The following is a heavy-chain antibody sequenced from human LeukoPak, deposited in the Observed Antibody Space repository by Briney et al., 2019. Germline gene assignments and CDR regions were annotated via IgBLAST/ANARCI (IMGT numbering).Heavy chain of an antibody. J-gene: IGHJ6*03. CDR3: AIIHSSGWFNYYYYMDV. V-gene: IGHV1-8*01. CDR2: MNPNSGNT. CDR1: GYTFTSYD. Sequence: ASVNVSCKASGYTFTSYDINWVRQATGQGLERMGWMNPNSGNTGYAQKFQGRVTMTRNTSISTAYMELRTLRSEDTAVYYCAIIHSSGWFNYYYYMDVWGKGTTVTVSS. D-gene: IGHD6-19*01.